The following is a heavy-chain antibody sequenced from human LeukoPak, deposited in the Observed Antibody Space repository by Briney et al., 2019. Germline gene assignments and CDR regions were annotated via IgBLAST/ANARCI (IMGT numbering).Heavy chain of an antibody. CDR1: GFTFSNAW. CDR2: IKGKTDGGTT. Sequence: GGSLRLSCAASGFTFSNAWMTWVRQAPGKGLEWVGRIKGKTDGGTTDYAAPVQGRFTISRDDSKNTLYLEMNSLKTEDTAVYYCTTGEGRFDYWGQGTLVTVSS. V-gene: IGHV3-15*01. D-gene: IGHD2-15*01. CDR3: TTGEGRFDY. J-gene: IGHJ4*02.